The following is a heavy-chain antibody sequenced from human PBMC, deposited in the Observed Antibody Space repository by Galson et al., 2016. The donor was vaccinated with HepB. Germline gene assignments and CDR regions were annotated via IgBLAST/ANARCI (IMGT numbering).Heavy chain of an antibody. Sequence: ETLSLTCGVFGGSFNAYYWSWIRQPPGKGLEWIGEINHGGSTKYNPSLKSRLTISVDTSKNQFSLKLTSMTAADTAVYFCAGVVVAATNWFDPWGQGALVTVSS. CDR3: AGVVVAATNWFDP. CDR1: GGSFNAYY. J-gene: IGHJ5*02. V-gene: IGHV4-34*01. CDR2: INHGGST. D-gene: IGHD2-15*01.